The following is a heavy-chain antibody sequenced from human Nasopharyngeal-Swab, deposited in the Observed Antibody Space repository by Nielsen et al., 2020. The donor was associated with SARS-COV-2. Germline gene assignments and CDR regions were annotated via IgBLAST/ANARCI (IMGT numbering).Heavy chain of an antibody. CDR3: ARGRGERAPSYYHCGMDV. V-gene: IGHV4-34*01. Sequence: SETLSLTCAVYGAAFSGFYWSWIRQSPGEGREWIGEFNPSGSTDYNPSLKNRVSMSVDTSKNQVFLNLRSVTAAHTALYYCARGRGERAPSYYHCGMDVWGQGTTVTVS. D-gene: IGHD3-10*01. CDR1: GAAFSGFY. CDR2: FNPSGST. J-gene: IGHJ6*02.